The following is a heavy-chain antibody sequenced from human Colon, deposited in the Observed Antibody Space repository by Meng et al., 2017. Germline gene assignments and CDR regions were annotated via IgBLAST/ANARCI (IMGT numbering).Heavy chain of an antibody. CDR1: GFTFGSFA. CDR3: ARSYFDGSGRFDC. J-gene: IGHJ4*02. V-gene: IGHV3-30*03. CDR2: VSYDGSAQ. D-gene: IGHD3-22*01. Sequence: GGSLRLSCAASGFTFGSFAMQWARQAPGKGLEWVAVVSYDGSAQDYADSVKGRFIISRDNSKNTLYLQMNSLRVEDTAIYYCARSYFDGSGRFDCWGQGKLVTGAS.